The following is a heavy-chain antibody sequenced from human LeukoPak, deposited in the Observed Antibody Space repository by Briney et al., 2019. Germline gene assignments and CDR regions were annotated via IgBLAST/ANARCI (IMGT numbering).Heavy chain of an antibody. J-gene: IGHJ4*02. CDR3: ARGGSGYGDYDPFDY. D-gene: IGHD4-17*01. CDR2: ISYDGSNK. CDR1: GFTFSSYA. Sequence: GGSLRLSCAASGFTFSSYAMHWVRQAPGKGLEWVAVISYDGSNKYYADSVKGRFTISRDNSKNTLYLQMHSLRAEDTAVYYCARGGSGYGDYDPFDYWGQGTLVTVSS. V-gene: IGHV3-30*04.